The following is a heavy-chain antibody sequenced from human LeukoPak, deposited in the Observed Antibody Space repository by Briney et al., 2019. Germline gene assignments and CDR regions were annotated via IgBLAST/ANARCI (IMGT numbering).Heavy chain of an antibody. D-gene: IGHD3-22*01. V-gene: IGHV3-21*01. CDR2: IIGSSSYI. Sequence: PGGSLRLSCAASGFTFSSYSMNWVRQAPGKGLEWVSSIIGSSSYIYYADSVKGRFTISRDNAKNSLYLQMNSLRAEDTAVYYCASEPDYYDSSGVAVGFQHWGQGTLVTSSP. CDR1: GFTFSSYS. CDR3: ASEPDYYDSSGVAVGFQH. J-gene: IGHJ1*01.